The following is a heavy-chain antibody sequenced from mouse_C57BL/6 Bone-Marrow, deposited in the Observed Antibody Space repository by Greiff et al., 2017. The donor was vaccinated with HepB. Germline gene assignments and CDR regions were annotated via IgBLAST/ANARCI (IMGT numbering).Heavy chain of an antibody. CDR3: ARDYGSSLGY. D-gene: IGHD1-1*01. V-gene: IGHV1-22*01. Sequence: EVKLMESGPELVKPGASVKMSCKASGYTFTDYNMHWVKQSHGKSLEWIGYINPNNGGTSYNQKFKGKATLTVNKSSSTAYMELRSLTSEDSAVYYCARDYGSSLGYWGQGTTLTVSS. CDR1: GYTFTDYN. CDR2: INPNNGGT. J-gene: IGHJ2*01.